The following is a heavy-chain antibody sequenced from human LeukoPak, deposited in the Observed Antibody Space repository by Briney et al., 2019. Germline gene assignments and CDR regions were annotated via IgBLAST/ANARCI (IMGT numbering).Heavy chain of an antibody. CDR3: AKDNRWGRGYYSHDY. CDR1: GFTFSTYW. CDR2: INTDASST. Sequence: GESLRLSCAASGFTFSTYWMHWVRQAPGKGLVWVSRINTDASSTFYADSVKGRFTISRDNAKNSLYLQMNSLRAEDTAVYYCAKDNRWGRGYYSHDYWGQGTLVTVSS. D-gene: IGHD3-22*01. V-gene: IGHV3-74*01. J-gene: IGHJ4*02.